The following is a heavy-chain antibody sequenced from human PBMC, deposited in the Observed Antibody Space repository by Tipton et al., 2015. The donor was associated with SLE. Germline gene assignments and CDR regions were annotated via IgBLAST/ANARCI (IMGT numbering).Heavy chain of an antibody. J-gene: IGHJ4*02. CDR2: IYYSGST. Sequence: TLSLTCTVSGGSISSSSYYWGWIRQPPGKGLEWIGSIYYSGSTYYNPSLKSRVTISVDTSKNQFSLKLSSVTAADTAVYYCARQPEQWLFYFDYWGQGTLVTVSS. CDR3: ARQPEQWLFYFDY. CDR1: GGSISSSSYY. V-gene: IGHV4-39*01. D-gene: IGHD6-19*01.